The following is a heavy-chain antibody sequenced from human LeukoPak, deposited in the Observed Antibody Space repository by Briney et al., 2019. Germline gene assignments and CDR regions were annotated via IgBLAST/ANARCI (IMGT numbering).Heavy chain of an antibody. CDR2: IYYSGST. Sequence: SETLSLTCAVSGGSISSGGYYWSWIRQHPGKGLEWIGYIYYSGSTYYNPSLKSRVTISVDTSKNQFSLKLSSVTAADTAVYYCARDQTVTTYDYYYYYYGMDVWGQGTTVTVSS. CDR3: ARDQTVTTYDYYYYYYGMDV. V-gene: IGHV4-31*11. D-gene: IGHD4-17*01. J-gene: IGHJ6*02. CDR1: GGSISSGGYY.